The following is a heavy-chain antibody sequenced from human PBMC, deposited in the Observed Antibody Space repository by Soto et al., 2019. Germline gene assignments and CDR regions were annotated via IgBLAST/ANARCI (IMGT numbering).Heavy chain of an antibody. V-gene: IGHV1-69*06. J-gene: IGHJ4*02. D-gene: IGHD5-12*01. CDR3: ARDSRTRGYSGYDYDY. Sequence: GASVKVSCKASGGTFSSYAISWVRQAPGQGLEWMGGIIPIFGTANYAQKFQGRVTVTADKPTSTAYMELSSLRSEDTAVYYCARDSRTRGYSGYDYDYWGQGXLVTVFS. CDR1: GGTFSSYA. CDR2: IIPIFGTA.